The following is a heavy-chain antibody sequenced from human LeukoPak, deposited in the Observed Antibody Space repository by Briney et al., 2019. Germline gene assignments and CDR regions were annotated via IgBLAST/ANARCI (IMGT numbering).Heavy chain of an antibody. CDR3: ATRIAAAGSRGAFDI. J-gene: IGHJ3*02. CDR2: IYYSGST. CDR1: GGSISSSSYS. D-gene: IGHD6-13*01. V-gene: IGHV4-39*01. Sequence: SETLSLTCTVSGGSISSSSYSWGWIRQPPGKGLEWIGSIYYSGSTYYNPSLKSRVTISVDTTKNQFSLKLSSVTAADTAVYYCATRIAAAGSRGAFDIWGQGTMVTVSS.